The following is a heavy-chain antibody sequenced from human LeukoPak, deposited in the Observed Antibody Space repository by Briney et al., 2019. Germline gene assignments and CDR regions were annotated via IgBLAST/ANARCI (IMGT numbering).Heavy chain of an antibody. CDR1: GFTSSSYA. D-gene: IGHD3-10*01. CDR2: ISGSGGST. Sequence: GGSLRLSCAASGFTSSSYAMSWVRQAPGKGLEWVSAISGSGGSTYYADSVKGRFTISRDNSKNTLYLQMNSLRAEDTAVYYCAKVVREQLAFTFDYWGQGTLVTVSS. V-gene: IGHV3-23*01. J-gene: IGHJ4*02. CDR3: AKVVREQLAFTFDY.